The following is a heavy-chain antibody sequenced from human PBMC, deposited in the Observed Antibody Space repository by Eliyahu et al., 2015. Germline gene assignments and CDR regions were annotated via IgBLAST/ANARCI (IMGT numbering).Heavy chain of an antibody. CDR3: ARDNLRGSSGWYVFDS. CDR1: TGXMNNFY. Sequence: QVQLQESGPGLVKPSDTLSLTCTVYTGXMNNFYWSWIRQPPGKGLEWIGFIYYSGRTIYNPSLKSRVTISVDTSKKQFSLKLRSVTAADTAVYYCARDNLRGSSGWYVFDSWGRGALVTVSS. V-gene: IGHV4-59*01. D-gene: IGHD6-19*01. CDR2: IYYSGRT. J-gene: IGHJ4*02.